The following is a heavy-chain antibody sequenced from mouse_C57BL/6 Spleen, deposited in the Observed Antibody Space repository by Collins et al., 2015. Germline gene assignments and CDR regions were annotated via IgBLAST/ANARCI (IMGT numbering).Heavy chain of an antibody. D-gene: IGHD2-1*01. V-gene: IGHV1-12*01. CDR2: IYPGNVDT. CDR1: GYTFTSYN. Sequence: QAYLQQSGAELVRPGASVKMSCKASGYTFTSYNMHWVKQTPRQGLEWIGAIYPGNVDTSYNQKFKGKATLTVDKSSSTAYMQLSSLTSEDSAVYFCARDRYYGNYYYAMDYWGQGTSVTVSS. CDR3: ARDRYYGNYYYAMDY. J-gene: IGHJ4*01.